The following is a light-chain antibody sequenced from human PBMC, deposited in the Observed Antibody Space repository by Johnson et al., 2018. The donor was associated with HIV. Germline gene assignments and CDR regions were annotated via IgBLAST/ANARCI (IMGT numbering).Light chain of an antibody. J-gene: IGLJ1*01. CDR1: TSNIGNNY. CDR2: DNN. V-gene: IGLV1-51*01. Sequence: QSVLTQPPSVSAAPGQKVTISCSGSTSNIGNNYVSWYQHLPRTAPKLLIYDNNKRPSGIPDRFSGSKSGTSATLGITGLQTGDEADYYCGTWDSSLSAYVFGTGTKVTGL. CDR3: GTWDSSLSAYV.